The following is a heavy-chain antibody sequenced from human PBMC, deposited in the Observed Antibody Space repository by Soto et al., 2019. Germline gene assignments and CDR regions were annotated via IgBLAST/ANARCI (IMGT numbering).Heavy chain of an antibody. CDR2: VDTGNGNT. J-gene: IGHJ4*02. Sequence: ASVKVSCKASGYTFTSYAIHWVRQAPGQSREWMGWVDTGNGNTKYSQKFQGRVTITRDTYANTADMELSSLRSEDTAVYYCARDAKWDPGGVEAQQNAYFDYWGQGTLVAVSS. D-gene: IGHD1-26*01. V-gene: IGHV1-3*04. CDR3: ARDAKWDPGGVEAQQNAYFDY. CDR1: GYTFTSYA.